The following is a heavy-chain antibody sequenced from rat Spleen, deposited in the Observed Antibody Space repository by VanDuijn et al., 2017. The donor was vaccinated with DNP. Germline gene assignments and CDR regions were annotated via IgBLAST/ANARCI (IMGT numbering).Heavy chain of an antibody. CDR1: GFTFSNYA. CDR2: INYDDTST. V-gene: IGHV5-29*01. CDR3: ARHGEVPTRFAMDA. Sequence: EVQLVESGGGLVQPGRSLKLSCAASGFTFSNYAMAWVRQAPTKGLEWVATINYDDTSTYYRDSVEGRFTISRDNAKSTLYLQMDSLRSEETATYYCARHGEVPTRFAMDAWGQGTSVTVSS. D-gene: IGHD1-11*01. J-gene: IGHJ4*01.